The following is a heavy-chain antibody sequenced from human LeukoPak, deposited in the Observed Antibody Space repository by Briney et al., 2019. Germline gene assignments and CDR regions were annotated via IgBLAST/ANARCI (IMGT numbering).Heavy chain of an antibody. CDR1: GGSISSYY. CDR2: IYYSGST. J-gene: IGHJ4*02. D-gene: IGHD1-26*01. CDR3: ARTAALGATPYYFDY. V-gene: IGHV4-59*06. Sequence: PSETLSLTCTVSGGSISSYYWSWIRQHPGKGLEWIGYIYYSGSTYYNPSLKSRVTISVDTSKNQFSLRLSSVTAADTAVYYCARTAALGATPYYFDYWGQGTLVTVSS.